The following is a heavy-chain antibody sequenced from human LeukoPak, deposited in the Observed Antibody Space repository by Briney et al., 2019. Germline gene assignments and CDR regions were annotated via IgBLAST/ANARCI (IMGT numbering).Heavy chain of an antibody. CDR3: ARGRLGELST. Sequence: SETLSLTCTVSGGSISSGGYYWSWIRQHPGKGLEWIGYIYYSGSTYYNPSLKSRVTISVDTSKNQFSLKLSSVTAADTAVYYCARGRLGELSTWGQGTLVTVSS. CDR1: GGSISSGGYY. V-gene: IGHV4-31*03. CDR2: IYYSGST. D-gene: IGHD3-16*01. J-gene: IGHJ5*02.